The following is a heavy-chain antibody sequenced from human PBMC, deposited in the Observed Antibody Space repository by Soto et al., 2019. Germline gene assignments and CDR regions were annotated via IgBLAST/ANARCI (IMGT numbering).Heavy chain of an antibody. CDR1: GYTFTGYY. CDR3: ARGYGGYENYYYYMDV. J-gene: IGHJ6*03. CDR2: INPNSGGT. Sequence: GASVKVSCKASGYTFTGYYMHWVRQAPGQGLEWMGWINPNSGGTNYAQKFQGWVTMTRDTSISTAYMELSRLRSDDMAVYYCARGYGGYENYYYYMDVWGKGTTVTVSS. V-gene: IGHV1-2*04. D-gene: IGHD5-12*01.